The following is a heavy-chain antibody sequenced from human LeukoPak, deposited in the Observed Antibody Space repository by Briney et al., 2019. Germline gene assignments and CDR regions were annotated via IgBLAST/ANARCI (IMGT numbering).Heavy chain of an antibody. J-gene: IGHJ4*02. CDR2: ISAYNGNT. CDR1: GYTFTSYG. V-gene: IGHV1-18*01. CDR3: ALYDYVWGSYRHSY. D-gene: IGHD3-16*02. Sequence: ASVKVSCKASGYTFTSYGISWVRQAPGQGLEWMGWISAYNGNTNYAQNFQGRVSMTTDTSTSTAYMELRSLRSDDTAVYYCALYDYVWGSYRHSYWGQGTLVTVSS.